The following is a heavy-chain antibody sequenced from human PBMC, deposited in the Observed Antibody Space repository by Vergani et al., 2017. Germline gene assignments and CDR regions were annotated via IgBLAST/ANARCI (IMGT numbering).Heavy chain of an antibody. J-gene: IGHJ6*03. V-gene: IGHV3-23*01. Sequence: EVQLLESGGGLVQPGGSLRLSCAASGFPFSSYAMSWVRQAPGKGLEWVSAISGSGGSTYYADSVKGRFTISRDNSKNTLYLQMNSLRAEDTAVYYCAKDRLYRLGITGTSSYMDVWGKGTTVTVS. D-gene: IGHD1-20*01. CDR1: GFPFSSYA. CDR2: ISGSGGST. CDR3: AKDRLYRLGITGTSSYMDV.